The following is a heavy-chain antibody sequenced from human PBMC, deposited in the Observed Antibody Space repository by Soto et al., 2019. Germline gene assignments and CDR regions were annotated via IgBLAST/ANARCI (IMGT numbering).Heavy chain of an antibody. CDR2: IIPIFGTA. V-gene: IGHV1-69*12. Sequence: QVQLVQSGAEVKKPGSSVTVSCKASGGTFSSYTISWVRQAPGQGLEWMGGIIPIFGTANYAQKFQGRVTLTADESTRTGYMGLSSVRSEDTAVYCCARGNHRWLQLWYFDLWGRGTLVTVSS. CDR1: GGTFSSYT. CDR3: ARGNHRWLQLWYFDL. D-gene: IGHD5-12*01. J-gene: IGHJ2*01.